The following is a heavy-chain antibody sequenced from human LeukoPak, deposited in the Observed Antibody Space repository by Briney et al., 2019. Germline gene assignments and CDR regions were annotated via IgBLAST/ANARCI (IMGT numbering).Heavy chain of an antibody. V-gene: IGHV4-59*03. J-gene: IGHJ5*02. CDR3: AKSWAGVGKTWFDP. Sequence: PSETLSLICTVSGGSISGYYWNWIRQPPGKGLEWIGYIYYSGSTSYNPSLKRRLTISIDTSKNQFSLNLTSVTAADTAVYYCAKSWAGVGKTWFDPWGQGTLVTVSS. D-gene: IGHD1-26*01. CDR1: GGSISGYY. CDR2: IYYSGST.